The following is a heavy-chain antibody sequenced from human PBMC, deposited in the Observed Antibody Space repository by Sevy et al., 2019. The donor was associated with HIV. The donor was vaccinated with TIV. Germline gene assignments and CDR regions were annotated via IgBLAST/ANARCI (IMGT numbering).Heavy chain of an antibody. J-gene: IGHJ4*02. Sequence: SETLSLTCTVSGGSISSGGYYWSWIRQHPGQGLEWIGYIYYSGSTYYNPSLKSRVTISVDTSKNQFSLKLSSVTAADTAVYYCARERVIAAAGTGTHTFDYWGQGTLVTVSS. CDR3: ARERVIAAAGTGTHTFDY. V-gene: IGHV4-31*03. D-gene: IGHD6-13*01. CDR1: GGSISSGGYY. CDR2: IYYSGST.